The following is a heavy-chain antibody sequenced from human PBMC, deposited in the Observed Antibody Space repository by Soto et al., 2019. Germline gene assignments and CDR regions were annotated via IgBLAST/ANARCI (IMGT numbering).Heavy chain of an antibody. CDR2: ISDSGTT. D-gene: IGHD3-16*02. CDR1: GGSIDSYY. V-gene: IGHV4-59*12. Sequence: QVELQQSGPGLVKASETLSLTCTVFGGSIDSYYWSWIRQAPGKGLEWIGHISDSGTTNYNPSLGGRVTISVDPSRNLFSLKLSSVTAADTAVYFCARDRWTSRANWFDPWGPGTLVTVSS. J-gene: IGHJ5*02. CDR3: ARDRWTSRANWFDP.